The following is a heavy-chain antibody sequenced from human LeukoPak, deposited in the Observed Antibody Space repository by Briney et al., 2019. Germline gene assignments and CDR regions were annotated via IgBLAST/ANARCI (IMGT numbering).Heavy chain of an antibody. CDR2: TSSGSSNT. V-gene: IGHV3-11*06. D-gene: IGHD6-19*01. CDR1: GFTFSDYY. J-gene: IGHJ3*02. CDR3: ARRYSNGWYFVFDI. Sequence: GGPLRLSCAASGFTFSDYYMSWIRQAPGKGLEWVSYTSSGSSNTNYADSVKGRFTISRDNAKNSLYLQMNSLRAEDTAVYYCARRYSNGWYFVFDIWGQGTMVTVSS.